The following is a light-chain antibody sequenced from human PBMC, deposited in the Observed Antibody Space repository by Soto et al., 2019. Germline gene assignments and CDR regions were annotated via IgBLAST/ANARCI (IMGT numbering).Light chain of an antibody. CDR3: QQYSNWPRT. Sequence: EIVMTQSPATLSVSPGERATLSCRASQSVSDYLAWYQQTPDQPPRLLIYTASTRATGIPARFSGSGYGTEFTLTISSLQSEDFAVYYCQQYSNWPRTFGQGTRVEIK. J-gene: IGKJ1*01. CDR1: QSVSDY. CDR2: TAS. V-gene: IGKV3-15*01.